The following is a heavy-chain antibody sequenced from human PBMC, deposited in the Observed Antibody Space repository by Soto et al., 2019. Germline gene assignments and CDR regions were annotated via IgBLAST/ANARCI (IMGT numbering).Heavy chain of an antibody. CDR1: GYTFTSYG. J-gene: IGHJ4*02. D-gene: IGHD3-22*01. V-gene: IGHV1-18*04. CDR2: ISAYNGNT. CDR3: ARDSDDYYDSSGSKDY. Sequence: QVQLVQSGAEVKKPGASVKVSCKASGYTFTSYGISWVRQAPGHGLEWMGWISAYNGNTNYAQKLQGRVTMTTDTSTNTAYMELRSLRSDDTAVYYCARDSDDYYDSSGSKDYWGQGTLVTVSS.